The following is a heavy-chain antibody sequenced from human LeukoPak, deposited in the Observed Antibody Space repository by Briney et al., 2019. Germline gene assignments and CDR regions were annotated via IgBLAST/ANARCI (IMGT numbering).Heavy chain of an antibody. CDR2: TNPNSGGS. Sequence: AASVKVSCKASGYRFSGYYMYWVRQAPGQGLEWMGWTNPNSGGSKYAQKFQGRVTMTRDTSISTAYMELNSLRSDDTAVYYCARWNDPTQNYYHYGMDVWGQGTTVTVSS. CDR3: ARWNDPTQNYYHYGMDV. D-gene: IGHD1-1*01. J-gene: IGHJ6*02. V-gene: IGHV1-2*02. CDR1: GYRFSGYY.